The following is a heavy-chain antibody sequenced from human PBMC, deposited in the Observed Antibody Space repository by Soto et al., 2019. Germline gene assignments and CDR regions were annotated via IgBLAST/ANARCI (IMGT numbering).Heavy chain of an antibody. CDR1: GASIRSGGYY. Sequence: QVQLQESGPVLVKPSQTLSLTCTVSGASIRSGGYYWGWIRQHPGKGLEWIGYIYYSGSTYYNPSLKSRVAISVDTAKHQFSRKLSSVTAADTAVYYCARESSPWGRGTLVTVSS. CDR3: ARESSP. J-gene: IGHJ5*02. CDR2: IYYSGST. V-gene: IGHV4-31*03.